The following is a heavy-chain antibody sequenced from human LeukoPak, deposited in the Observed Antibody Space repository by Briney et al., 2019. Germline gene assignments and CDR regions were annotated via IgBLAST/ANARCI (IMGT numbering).Heavy chain of an antibody. D-gene: IGHD1-1*01. V-gene: IGHV4-39*01. Sequence: KPSETLSLTCTVSGGSISSSSYYWGWIRQPPGKGLEWMGSIYYSGSTYYNPSLKSRVTISVDTSKNQFSLKLSSVTAADTAVYYCARFLKMLEYYFDYWGQGTLVTVSS. CDR1: GGSISSSSYY. CDR2: IYYSGST. CDR3: ARFLKMLEYYFDY. J-gene: IGHJ4*02.